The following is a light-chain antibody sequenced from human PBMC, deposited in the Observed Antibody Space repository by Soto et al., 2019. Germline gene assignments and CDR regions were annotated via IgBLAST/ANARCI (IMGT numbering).Light chain of an antibody. V-gene: IGKV1-12*01. J-gene: IGKJ1*01. Sequence: IHMTQSASSVSASXGDRVTITCRASKGLSSCLAWYHQNPEXAPKLVXYGASNLQGGVPSRFSGSGSGTEFTPTISSRQYEDFATYYCQQAYTFPWTFGQGTKVDIK. CDR2: GAS. CDR1: KGLSSC. CDR3: QQAYTFPWT.